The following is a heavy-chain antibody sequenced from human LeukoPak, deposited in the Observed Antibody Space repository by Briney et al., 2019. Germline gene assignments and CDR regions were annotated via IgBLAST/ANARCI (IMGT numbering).Heavy chain of an antibody. Sequence: GGSLRLSCAASGFTFSGYGMHWVRQAPGKGLEWVAVISYDGSNKYYADSVKGRFTISRDNSKNSLYLQMNSLRAEDTAVYYCAREAGDTVTIYWYFDLWGRGTLVTVSS. V-gene: IGHV3-30*03. CDR3: AREAGDTVTIYWYFDL. D-gene: IGHD4-17*01. CDR2: ISYDGSNK. J-gene: IGHJ2*01. CDR1: GFTFSGYG.